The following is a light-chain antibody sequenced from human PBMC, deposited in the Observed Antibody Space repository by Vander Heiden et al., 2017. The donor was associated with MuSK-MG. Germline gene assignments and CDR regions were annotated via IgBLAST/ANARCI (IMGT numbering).Light chain of an antibody. CDR2: KAS. CDR1: QTIGSW. V-gene: IGKV1-5*03. CDR3: QQYNSYPCS. J-gene: IGKJ2*04. Sequence: DIQMTQSPSTLSASVGDRVTITCRASQTIGSWLAWYQQKPGKAPNLLIYKASNLESGVPSRFSGSGSGTEFTLTISNLQPDDFATYYCQQYNSYPCSFGQGTKLEIK.